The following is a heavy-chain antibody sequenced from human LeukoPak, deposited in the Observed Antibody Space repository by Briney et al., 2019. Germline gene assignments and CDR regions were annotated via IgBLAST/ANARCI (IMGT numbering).Heavy chain of an antibody. CDR3: ARDQWYSSGWYAYYYGMDV. J-gene: IGHJ6*02. D-gene: IGHD6-19*01. V-gene: IGHV3-53*01. Sequence: PGGSLRLSCAASGFTVSSNYMSWVRQAPGKGLEWVSVIYSGGSTYYADSVKGRFTISRDNSKNTLYLQMNSLRAEDTAVYYCARDQWYSSGWYAYYYGMDVWGQGTTVTVSS. CDR1: GFTVSSNY. CDR2: IYSGGST.